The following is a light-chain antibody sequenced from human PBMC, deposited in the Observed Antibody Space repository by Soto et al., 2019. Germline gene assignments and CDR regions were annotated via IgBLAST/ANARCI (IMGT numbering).Light chain of an antibody. V-gene: IGLV1-44*01. CDR3: AAWDGNLNGVV. CDR2: SNN. J-gene: IGLJ3*02. CDR1: SSNIGSNT. Sequence: QLVLTQPPSASGTPGQMVTISCSGSSSNIGSNTVNWYQQLPGTAPKLLIYSNNQRPSGVPDRFSGSKSGTSASLAISGLQSEDEADYYCAAWDGNLNGVVFGGGTKLTVL.